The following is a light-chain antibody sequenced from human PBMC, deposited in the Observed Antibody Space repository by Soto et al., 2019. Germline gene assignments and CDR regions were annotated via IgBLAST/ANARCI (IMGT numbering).Light chain of an antibody. J-gene: IGKJ2*01. V-gene: IGKV3-20*01. CDR3: QQYGSSPPRT. CDR1: QSVSSS. CDR2: GAS. Sequence: EIVMTQSPGTLSVSPGERATLSCRASQSVSSSLAWYQQKPGQAPRLLIYGASTRATGIPARFSGSGSGTEFTLTISRLEPEDFAVYYCQQYGSSPPRTFGQGTKLEIK.